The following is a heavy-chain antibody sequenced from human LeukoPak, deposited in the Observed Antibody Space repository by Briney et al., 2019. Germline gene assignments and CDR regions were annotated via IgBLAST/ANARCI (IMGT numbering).Heavy chain of an antibody. J-gene: IGHJ5*02. Sequence: PSETLSLTCAVYGGSFSGYYWSWIRQPPGKGLEWIGEINHSGSTNYNPSLKSRVTISVDTSKNQFSLKLSSVTAADTAVYYCAGGYVWGSYRHPRFDPWAREPWSPSPQ. D-gene: IGHD3-16*02. CDR1: GGSFSGYY. V-gene: IGHV4-34*01. CDR2: INHSGST. CDR3: AGGYVWGSYRHPRFDP.